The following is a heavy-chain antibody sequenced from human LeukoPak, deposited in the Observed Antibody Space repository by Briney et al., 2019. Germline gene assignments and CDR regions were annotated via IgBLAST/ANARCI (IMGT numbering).Heavy chain of an antibody. V-gene: IGHV4-59*08. Sequence: SETLSLTCTVSGGSISSYYWSWIRQPPGKGLEWIGYIYYSGSTNYNPSLKSRVTISVDTSKNQFSLKLSSVTAADTAVYYCARQLSYYDILTGSDYYYGMDVWGQGTTVTVSS. CDR2: IYYSGST. D-gene: IGHD3-9*01. CDR3: ARQLSYYDILTGSDYYYGMDV. CDR1: GGSISSYY. J-gene: IGHJ6*02.